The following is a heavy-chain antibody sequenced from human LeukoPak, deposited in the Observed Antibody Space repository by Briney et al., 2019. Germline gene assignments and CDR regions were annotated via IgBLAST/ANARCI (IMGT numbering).Heavy chain of an antibody. D-gene: IGHD3-9*01. CDR3: ARGPTLRYFDWLLYPPWFDP. J-gene: IGHJ5*02. CDR1: GFTFSSYW. Sequence: GGSLRLSCAASGFTFSSYWMSWVRQAPGKGLEWVANIKQDGSEKYYVDSVKGRFTISRDNAKNSLYLQMNSLRAEDTAVYYCARGPTLRYFDWLLYPPWFDPWGQGTLVTVSS. CDR2: IKQDGSEK. V-gene: IGHV3-7*01.